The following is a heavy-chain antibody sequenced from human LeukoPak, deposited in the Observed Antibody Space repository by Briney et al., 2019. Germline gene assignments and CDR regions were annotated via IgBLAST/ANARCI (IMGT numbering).Heavy chain of an antibody. J-gene: IGHJ4*02. D-gene: IGHD2-2*01. V-gene: IGHV1-2*02. CDR2: INPNSGGT. CDR3: AREAIYCSSTSCPLEG. CDR1: GYTFTGYY. Sequence: ASVKVSCKASGYTFTGYYMHWVRQAPGQGLEGMGWINPNSGGTNYAQKFQGRVTMTRDTSISTAYMELSRLRSDDTAVYYCAREAIYCSSTSCPLEGWGQGTLVTVSS.